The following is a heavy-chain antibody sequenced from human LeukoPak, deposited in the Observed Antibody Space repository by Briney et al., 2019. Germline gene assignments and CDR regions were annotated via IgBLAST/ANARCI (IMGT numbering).Heavy chain of an antibody. Sequence: SQTLSLTCTVSGGSISSGGYYWSWIRQPPGKGLEWIGYIYHSGSTYYNPSLKSRVTISVDRSKNQFSLKLSSVTAADTAVYYCAREVGQLARFDYWGQGTLVTVSS. CDR2: IYHSGST. CDR1: GGSISSGGYY. V-gene: IGHV4-30-2*01. CDR3: AREVGQLARFDY. J-gene: IGHJ4*02. D-gene: IGHD6-6*01.